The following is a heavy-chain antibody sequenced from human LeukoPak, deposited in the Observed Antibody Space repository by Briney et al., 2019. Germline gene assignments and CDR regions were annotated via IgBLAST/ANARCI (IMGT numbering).Heavy chain of an antibody. D-gene: IGHD6-19*01. V-gene: IGHV3-23*01. Sequence: GGSLRLSCVASGFTFTNYAMTWVRQAPGMGLEWVSGVSGSGASTYYAESVKGRFSISRDNSENMMYLQLSSLRAEDSAVYYCAKGKVGGAVAGPLDSWGQGTLVTVSS. J-gene: IGHJ4*02. CDR1: GFTFTNYA. CDR3: AKGKVGGAVAGPLDS. CDR2: VSGSGAST.